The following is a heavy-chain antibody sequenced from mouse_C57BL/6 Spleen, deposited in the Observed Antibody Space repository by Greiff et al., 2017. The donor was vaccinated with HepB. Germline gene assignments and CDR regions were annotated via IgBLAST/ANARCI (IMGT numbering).Heavy chain of an antibody. D-gene: IGHD4-1*01. Sequence: VQLQQSGPELVKPGASVKISCKASGYSFTSYYIHWVKQRPGQGLEWIGWIYPGSGNTKYNEKFKGKATLTADTSSSTAYMQLSSLTSEDSAVYYFARIELTGTSYYYAMDYWGQGTSVTVSS. CDR2: IYPGSGNT. V-gene: IGHV1-66*01. CDR3: ARIELTGTSYYYAMDY. CDR1: GYSFTSYY. J-gene: IGHJ4*01.